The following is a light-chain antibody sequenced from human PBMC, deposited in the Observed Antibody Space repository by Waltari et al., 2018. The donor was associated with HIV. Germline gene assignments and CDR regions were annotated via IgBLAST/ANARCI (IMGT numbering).Light chain of an antibody. Sequence: IVMTQSPATLSVSPGERATLSCRASQSVSNKLAWYQQKPGQAPRLLMYDASTRVTGIPARFSGSGSGTDFTLTISSLQSGDFAIYYCQQYNNWLTFGGGTKEEIK. V-gene: IGKV3-15*01. CDR3: QQYNNWLT. CDR1: QSVSNK. J-gene: IGKJ4*01. CDR2: DAS.